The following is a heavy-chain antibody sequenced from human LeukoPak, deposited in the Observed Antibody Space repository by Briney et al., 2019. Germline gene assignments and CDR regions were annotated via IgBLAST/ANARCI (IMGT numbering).Heavy chain of an antibody. CDR3: AKSWSGSGYYLYFDY. D-gene: IGHD3-3*01. CDR2: IRYDGSNK. V-gene: IGHV3-30*02. CDR1: GFTFSSYG. J-gene: IGHJ4*02. Sequence: PGGSLRLSCAASGFTFSSYGMHWVRQAPGKGLEWVAFIRYDGSNKYYADSVKGRFTISRDNSKNTLYLQMNSPRAEDTAVYYCAKSWSGSGYYLYFDYWGQGTLVTVSS.